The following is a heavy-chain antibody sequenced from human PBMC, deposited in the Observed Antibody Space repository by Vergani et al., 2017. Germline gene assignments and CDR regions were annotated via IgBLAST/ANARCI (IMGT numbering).Heavy chain of an antibody. V-gene: IGHV1-46*01. CDR1: GYTFISYY. CDR3: ARDDWHSGSYAPAAGY. CDR2: VHPRGGDT. Sequence: QVQLVQSGAEVKKPGASVKVSCKASGYTFISYYIHWVRQAPGQGLEWMGRVHPRGGDTNYGQKFQDRLTLTRDTSTSTVYMELSSLRSDDTAIYYCARDDWHSGSYAPAAGYWGQGTLVTVSS. J-gene: IGHJ4*02. D-gene: IGHD1-26*01.